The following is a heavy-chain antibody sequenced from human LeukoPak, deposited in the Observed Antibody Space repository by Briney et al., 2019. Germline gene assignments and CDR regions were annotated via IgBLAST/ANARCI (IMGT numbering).Heavy chain of an antibody. D-gene: IGHD2-8*01. CDR1: GFTVSSNS. Sequence: SGGSLRLSCTVSGFTVSSNSWSWVRQAPGKGLEWVSFIYSGGNTHYSDSVKGRFTISRDNSKNTLYLQMNSLRAEDTAVYYCARTQLMVYAIEGFDPWGQGTLVTVSS. J-gene: IGHJ5*02. CDR3: ARTQLMVYAIEGFDP. V-gene: IGHV3-53*05. CDR2: IYSGGNT.